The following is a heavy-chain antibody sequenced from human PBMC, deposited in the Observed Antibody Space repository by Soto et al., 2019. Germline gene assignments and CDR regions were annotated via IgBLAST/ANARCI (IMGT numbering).Heavy chain of an antibody. CDR1: GGSISSSSYY. CDR2: IYYSGST. D-gene: IGHD6-13*01. Sequence: PSETLSLTCTVSGGSISSSSYYWGWIRQPPGKGLEWIGSIYYSGSTYYNPSLKSRVTISVDTSKNQFSLKLSSVTAADTAVYYCARSIAAAGTRAFDIWGQGTMVTVSS. J-gene: IGHJ3*02. V-gene: IGHV4-39*01. CDR3: ARSIAAAGTRAFDI.